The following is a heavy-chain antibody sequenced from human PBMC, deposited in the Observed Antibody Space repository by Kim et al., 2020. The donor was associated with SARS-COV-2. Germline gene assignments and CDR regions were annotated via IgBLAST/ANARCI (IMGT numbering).Heavy chain of an antibody. J-gene: IGHJ4*02. D-gene: IGHD2-2*01. CDR3: ARDCSTTSCSEGF. Sequence: YADAVKGRFPTSRDNAKSSLFLQMNSLRAEDTAVYYWARDCSTTSCSEGFWGQGTLVTVSS. V-gene: IGHV3-11*06.